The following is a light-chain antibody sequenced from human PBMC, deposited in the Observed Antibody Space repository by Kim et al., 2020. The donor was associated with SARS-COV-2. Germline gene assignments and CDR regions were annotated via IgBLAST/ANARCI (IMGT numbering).Light chain of an antibody. J-gene: IGKJ1*01. V-gene: IGKV3-20*01. CDR2: DAS. Sequence: EIVLTQSPGTLSLSPGERATLSCRASQAVSRSYLAWYQQKPGQAPRLLIYDASNGATGIPDRFSGSESGTDFTLTISGLDPEDFALYFCQGYAHSHRTFRQRTQV. CDR3: QGYAHSHRT. CDR1: QAVSRSY.